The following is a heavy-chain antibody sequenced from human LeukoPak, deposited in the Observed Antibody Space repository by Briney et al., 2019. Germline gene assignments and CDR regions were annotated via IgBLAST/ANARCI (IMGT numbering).Heavy chain of an antibody. Sequence: PSETLSLTCTVSGGSISSNSHYWGWIRQAPGKGLEWIGSIYYSGTTYYNPSPKSRVTISVDTSKNQFSLKLRSVTAADTGVYYCTRRCSGSSCYSDYWGQGTLVTVSS. CDR2: IYYSGTT. CDR3: TRRCSGSSCYSDY. CDR1: GGSISSNSHY. D-gene: IGHD2-15*01. J-gene: IGHJ4*02. V-gene: IGHV4-39*01.